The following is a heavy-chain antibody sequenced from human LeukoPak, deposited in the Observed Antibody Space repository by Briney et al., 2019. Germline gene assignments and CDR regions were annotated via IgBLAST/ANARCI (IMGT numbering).Heavy chain of an antibody. D-gene: IGHD5-24*01. CDR3: AGDQGRATMMWFDP. CDR2: IYTSGST. Sequence: SETLSLTCTVSGGSISSGSYYWSWIRQPAGKGLEWIGRIYTSGSTNYNPSLKSRVTISVDTSKNQFSLKLSSVTAADTAVYYCAGDQGRATMMWFDPWGQGTLVTVSS. CDR1: GGSISSGSYY. V-gene: IGHV4-61*02. J-gene: IGHJ5*02.